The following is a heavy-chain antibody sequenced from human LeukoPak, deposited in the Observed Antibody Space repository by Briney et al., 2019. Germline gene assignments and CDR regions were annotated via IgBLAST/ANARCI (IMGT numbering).Heavy chain of an antibody. J-gene: IGHJ4*02. Sequence: ASVKVSCKASGYTFTNYDINWVRQATGQGLEWMGWMNPNSGNTGYGQKFQGRVTITRNTSISTAYMELNSLRAEDTAVYYCAKDPSMYDGDYIIRWGQGTLVIVSS. CDR2: MNPNSGNT. CDR1: GYTFTNYD. D-gene: IGHD4-17*01. V-gene: IGHV1-8*03. CDR3: AKDPSMYDGDYIIR.